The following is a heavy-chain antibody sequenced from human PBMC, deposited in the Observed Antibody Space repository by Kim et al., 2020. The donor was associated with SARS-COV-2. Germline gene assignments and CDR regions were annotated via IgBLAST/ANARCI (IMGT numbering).Heavy chain of an antibody. Sequence: PPLKSRVPISVDTSKNQFSLKLSSVTAADTAVYYCARGRPNCSSTSCLSYWGQGTLVTVSS. D-gene: IGHD2-2*01. V-gene: IGHV4-59*09. CDR3: ARGRPNCSSTSCLSY. J-gene: IGHJ4*02.